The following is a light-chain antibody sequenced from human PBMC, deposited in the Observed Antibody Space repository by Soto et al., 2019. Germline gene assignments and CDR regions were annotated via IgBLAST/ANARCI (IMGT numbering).Light chain of an antibody. CDR3: SSHAGSNNYV. CDR2: EVS. J-gene: IGLJ1*01. CDR1: SSDVGAYNY. Sequence: GLTRPPSSSGAAGQSVTISCTGTSSDVGAYNYVSWYQQHPGKAPKLMIYEVSKRPSGVPDRFSGSKSGNTASLTVSGLQAEDEADYYCSSHAGSNNYVFGTGTKVTVL. V-gene: IGLV2-8*01.